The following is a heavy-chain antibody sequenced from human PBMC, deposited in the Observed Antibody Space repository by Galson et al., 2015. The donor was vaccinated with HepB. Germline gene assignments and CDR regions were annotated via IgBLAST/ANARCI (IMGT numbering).Heavy chain of an antibody. J-gene: IGHJ4*02. D-gene: IGHD3-22*01. CDR1: GFTFSDYY. Sequence: SLRLSCAASGFTFSDYYMSWIRQAPGKGLEWVSYISSSGSTIYYADSVKGRFTISRDNAKNSLYLQMNSLRAEDTAVYYCARDRYYDSSGSQPFDYWGQGTLVTVSS. V-gene: IGHV3-11*01. CDR2: ISSSGSTI. CDR3: ARDRYYDSSGSQPFDY.